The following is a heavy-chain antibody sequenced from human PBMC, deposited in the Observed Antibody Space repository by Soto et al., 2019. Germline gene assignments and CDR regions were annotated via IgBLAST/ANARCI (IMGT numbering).Heavy chain of an antibody. D-gene: IGHD2-15*01. J-gene: IGHJ5*02. V-gene: IGHV1-69*01. Sequence: QVQLVQSGAEVKKPGSSVKVSCKASGGTFSSYAISWVRQAPGQGPEWMGGIIPMFGTANYAQKFQGRVTSIADEATSTAYMGLSVLRFEDTAVCYCCRSTGYCGGGSCYEGAWFVPWGQGTLVTVSS. CDR3: CRSTGYCGGGSCYEGAWFVP. CDR1: GGTFSSYA. CDR2: IIPMFGTA.